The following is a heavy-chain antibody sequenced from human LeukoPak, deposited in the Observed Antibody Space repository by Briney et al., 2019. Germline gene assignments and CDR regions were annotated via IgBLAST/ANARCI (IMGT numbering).Heavy chain of an antibody. Sequence: PSGGSLRLSCAASGFTVSSNYMSWVRQAPGKGLVWVSRINSDGSSTSYADSVKGRFTISRDNAKNTLYLQMNSLRAEDTAVYYCATLGPYGSGSYHFDYWGQGTLVTVSS. CDR3: ATLGPYGSGSYHFDY. CDR1: GFTVSSNY. V-gene: IGHV3-74*01. CDR2: INSDGSST. D-gene: IGHD3-10*01. J-gene: IGHJ4*02.